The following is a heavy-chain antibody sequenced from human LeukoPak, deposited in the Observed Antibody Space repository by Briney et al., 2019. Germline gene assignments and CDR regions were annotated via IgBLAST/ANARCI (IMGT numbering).Heavy chain of an antibody. CDR2: ISAYNGNT. D-gene: IGHD4-17*01. Sequence: GASVKVSCKASGYTFTSYGISWVRQAPGQGLEWMGWISAYNGNTNYAQKLQGRVTMTTDTSTSTAYMELRSLRSDDTAVYYCARVSGDYGDYGYYYYGMDVWGQGTTVTVSS. CDR3: ARVSGDYGDYGYYYYGMDV. V-gene: IGHV1-18*01. CDR1: GYTFTSYG. J-gene: IGHJ6*02.